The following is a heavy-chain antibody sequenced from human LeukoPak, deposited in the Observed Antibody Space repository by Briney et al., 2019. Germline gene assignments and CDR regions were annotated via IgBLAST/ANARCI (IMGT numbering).Heavy chain of an antibody. CDR2: IYGGGTT. CDR3: AREGVVRYQWSRAFDI. Sequence: GGSLRLSCAASGFTVSNTYMSWVRQAPGKGLEWVSVIYGGGTTYYAEAVKGRLTISRDNSKNTLYLQMNSLRAEDTAVYYCAREGVVRYQWSRAFDIWGQGTMVTASS. CDR1: GFTVSNTY. V-gene: IGHV3-53*01. D-gene: IGHD6-19*01. J-gene: IGHJ3*02.